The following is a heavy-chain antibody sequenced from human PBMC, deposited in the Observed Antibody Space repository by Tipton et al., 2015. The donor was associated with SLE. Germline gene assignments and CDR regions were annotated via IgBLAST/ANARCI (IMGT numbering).Heavy chain of an antibody. J-gene: IGHJ4*02. D-gene: IGHD3-3*01. Sequence: LRLSCAVSGYSISSGYYWGWIRQPPGKGLEWIGEINHSGSTNYNPSLKSRVTISVDTSKNQFSLKLSSVTAADTAVYYCARGGSGYYPDYWGQGTLVTVSS. V-gene: IGHV4-38-2*01. CDR1: GYSISSGYY. CDR2: INHSGST. CDR3: ARGGSGYYPDY.